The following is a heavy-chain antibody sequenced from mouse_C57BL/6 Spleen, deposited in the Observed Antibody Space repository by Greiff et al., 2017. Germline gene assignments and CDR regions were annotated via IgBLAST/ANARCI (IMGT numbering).Heavy chain of an antibody. Sequence: VHLVESGAELVKPGASVKISCKASGYTFTDYYINWVKQRPGQGLEWIGKIGPGSGSTYFNEKFKGKATLTADKSSSTAYMQLSSLTSEDSAVYFCARRDGNYYYAMDYWGQGTSVTVSS. J-gene: IGHJ4*01. V-gene: IGHV1-77*01. CDR1: GYTFTDYY. D-gene: IGHD2-1*01. CDR3: ARRDGNYYYAMDY. CDR2: IGPGSGST.